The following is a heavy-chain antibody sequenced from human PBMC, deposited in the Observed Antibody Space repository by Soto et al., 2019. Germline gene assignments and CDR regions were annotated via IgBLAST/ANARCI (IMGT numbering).Heavy chain of an antibody. Sequence: ASVKVSCKASGYTFTSYYMHWVRQAPGQGLEWMGIINPSGGSTTYAQKFQGRVTMTRDTSTSTLYMELSSLRSEDTAVYYCARSELPTRMDVWGQGTTVTVSS. V-gene: IGHV1-46*01. J-gene: IGHJ6*02. CDR2: INPSGGST. CDR1: GYTFTSYY. CDR3: ARSELPTRMDV. D-gene: IGHD2-15*01.